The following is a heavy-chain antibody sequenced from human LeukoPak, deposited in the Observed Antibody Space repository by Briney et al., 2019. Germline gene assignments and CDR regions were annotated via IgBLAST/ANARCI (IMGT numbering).Heavy chain of an antibody. D-gene: IGHD4-17*01. CDR3: AKAPYYGDYSPFDY. CDR1: GFTFSTYA. Sequence: GGSLRLSCAASGFTFSTYAMSWVRQAPGKGLEWVSAISGSGGSTYYADSVKGRFTISRDNSKNTLYLQMNSLRAEDTAVYYCAKAPYYGDYSPFDYWGQGTLVTVSS. V-gene: IGHV3-23*01. CDR2: ISGSGGST. J-gene: IGHJ4*02.